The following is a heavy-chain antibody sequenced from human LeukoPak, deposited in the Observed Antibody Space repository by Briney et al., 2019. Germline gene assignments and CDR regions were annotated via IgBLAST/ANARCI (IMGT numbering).Heavy chain of an antibody. CDR3: ARARYYGSGSYDY. J-gene: IGHJ4*02. V-gene: IGHV3-11*01. CDR2: ISSSGSTI. CDR1: GFTFSDYY. D-gene: IGHD3-10*01. Sequence: GGSLRLSCAASGFTFSDYYMSWIRQAPGKGLEWVSYISSSGSTIYYADSVKGRFIISRDNAKNSLYLQMNSLRAEDTAVYYCARARYYGSGSYDYWGQGTLVTVSS.